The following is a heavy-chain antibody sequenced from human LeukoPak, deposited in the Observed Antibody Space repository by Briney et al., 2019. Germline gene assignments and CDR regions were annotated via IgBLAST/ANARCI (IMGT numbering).Heavy chain of an antibody. J-gene: IGHJ6*03. CDR1: GDSVSSNSAA. Sequence: SQTLSLTCAISGDSVSSNSAAWNWIRQSPSRGLEWLGRTYYRSKWYNDYAVSVKSRITINPDTSKNHFSLQLNSVTPEDTAVYYCARVGKRMAAAGDYYFYMDVWGKGTTVTISS. V-gene: IGHV6-1*01. CDR3: ARVGKRMAAAGDYYFYMDV. D-gene: IGHD6-13*01. CDR2: TYYRSKWYN.